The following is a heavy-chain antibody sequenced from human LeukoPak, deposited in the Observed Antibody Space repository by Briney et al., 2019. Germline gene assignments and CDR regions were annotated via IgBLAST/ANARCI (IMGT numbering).Heavy chain of an antibody. J-gene: IGHJ4*02. CDR1: GYSFTSYG. Sequence: ASVKVSCKASGYSFTSYGISWVRQAPGQGLAWMGWISTYNANTNYALKLQGRVTLTTDTSTNTAYMELKSLRSDDTAVYYCAREECSIGVCYPSGYWGQGTLVTVSS. V-gene: IGHV1-18*01. CDR3: AREECSIGVCYPSGY. D-gene: IGHD2-8*01. CDR2: ISTYNANT.